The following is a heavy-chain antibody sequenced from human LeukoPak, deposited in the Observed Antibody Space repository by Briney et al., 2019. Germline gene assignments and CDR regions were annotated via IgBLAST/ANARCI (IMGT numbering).Heavy chain of an antibody. CDR2: ISGSGGST. CDR3: AKVRIAARPTYYFDY. J-gene: IGHJ4*02. D-gene: IGHD6-6*01. CDR1: GFTFSSYT. V-gene: IGHV3-23*01. Sequence: GGSLRLSCAASGFTFSSYTMSWVRQAPGKGLEWVSAISGSGGSTYYADSVKGRFTISRDNSKNTLYLQMNSLRAEDTAVYYCAKVRIAARPTYYFDYWGQGTLVTVSS.